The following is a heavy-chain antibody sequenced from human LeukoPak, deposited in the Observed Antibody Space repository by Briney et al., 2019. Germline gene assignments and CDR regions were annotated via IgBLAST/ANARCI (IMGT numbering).Heavy chain of an antibody. D-gene: IGHD3-3*01. V-gene: IGHV3-23*01. CDR1: GFTFSSYA. Sequence: GGSLRLSCAASGFTFSSYAMSWVRQAPGKGLEWVSAISGSGGSAYYADSVKGRFTISRDNSKNTLYLQMNSLRAEDTAVYYCARDHGAMEEWLFRYYFDYWGQGTLVTVSS. J-gene: IGHJ4*02. CDR3: ARDHGAMEEWLFRYYFDY. CDR2: ISGSGGSA.